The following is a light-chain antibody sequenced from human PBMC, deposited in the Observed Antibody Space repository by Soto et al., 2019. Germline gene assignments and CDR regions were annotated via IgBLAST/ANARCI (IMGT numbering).Light chain of an antibody. Sequence: EIVLTQSPATLSLSPGERATLSCRASQGVSSYLAWYQQKPGQAPRLLIYDASNRATGIPARFSGSGPGTEFTLTISSLEPEDFAVYYCQQRSNWPITFGQGTRLEIK. V-gene: IGKV3D-11*01. CDR3: QQRSNWPIT. CDR2: DAS. CDR1: QGVSSY. J-gene: IGKJ5*01.